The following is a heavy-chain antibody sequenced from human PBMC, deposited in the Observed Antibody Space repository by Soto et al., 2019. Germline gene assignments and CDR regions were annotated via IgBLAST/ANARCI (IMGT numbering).Heavy chain of an antibody. CDR3: ARVEEAYCGGDCDAFDI. Sequence: SETLSLTCTVSGGSISSGDYYWSWIRQPPGKGLEWIGYIYYSGSTYYNPSLKSRVTISVDTSKNQFSLKLRSVTAADTAVYYCARVEEAYCGGDCDAFDIWGQGTMVTVSS. CDR1: GGSISSGDYY. D-gene: IGHD2-21*02. J-gene: IGHJ3*02. V-gene: IGHV4-30-4*01. CDR2: IYYSGST.